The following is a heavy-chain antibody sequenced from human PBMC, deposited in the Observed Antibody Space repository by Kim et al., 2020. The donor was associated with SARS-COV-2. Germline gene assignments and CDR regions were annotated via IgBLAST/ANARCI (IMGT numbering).Heavy chain of an antibody. CDR3: VRDEGTY. Sequence: GGSLRLSCAVSGFTFRYHIMTWVRQAPGKGLEWVANVKQDGSEKNYVDSVKGRFTVSRDNAKNSLYLQMNTLRAEDTAVYYCVRDEGTYWGQGTLVTVSS. CDR1: GFTFRYHI. CDR2: VKQDGSEK. V-gene: IGHV3-7*05. J-gene: IGHJ4*02.